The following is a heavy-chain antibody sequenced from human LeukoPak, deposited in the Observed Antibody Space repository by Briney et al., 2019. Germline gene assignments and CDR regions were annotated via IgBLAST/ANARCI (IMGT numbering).Heavy chain of an antibody. CDR3: AARGIAVAGTFDY. J-gene: IGHJ4*02. Sequence: GASVKVSCKASVYTFTSYYMHWVRQAPGQGLEWMGIINPSGGSTSYAQKFQGRVTMTRDTSTSTVYMELSSLRSEDTAVYYCAARGIAVAGTFDYWGQGTLVTVSS. CDR2: INPSGGST. CDR1: VYTFTSYY. V-gene: IGHV1-46*01. D-gene: IGHD6-19*01.